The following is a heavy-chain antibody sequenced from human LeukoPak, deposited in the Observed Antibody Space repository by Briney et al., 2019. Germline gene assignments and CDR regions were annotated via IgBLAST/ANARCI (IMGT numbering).Heavy chain of an antibody. Sequence: GGSLRLSCSASGFTFSTYAMHWVRQAPGTGLEYVSAITSDGGATYYADSVRGRLTMSRDNSKNTLDLHMSSLRNDDTAVYYCVKARGVAAGTLSFDHWGQGTLVTVSS. CDR3: VKARGVAAGTLSFDH. CDR1: GFTFSTYA. J-gene: IGHJ4*02. D-gene: IGHD6-13*01. V-gene: IGHV3-64D*09. CDR2: ITSDGGAT.